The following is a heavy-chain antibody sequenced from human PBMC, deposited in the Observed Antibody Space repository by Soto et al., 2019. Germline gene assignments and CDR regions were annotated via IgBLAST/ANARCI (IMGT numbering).Heavy chain of an antibody. Sequence: EVQLLESGGGLVQPGGSLRLSCAASGFTFSSYAMTWVRQAPGKGLEWVSTIGGSGDSTYYADSVKGRFTISRDNSKNTLYLQMNNLRAEDTAVYHCVKQTGVTVRPDYFDYWGQGTLVSVSS. CDR1: GFTFSSYA. D-gene: IGHD6-6*01. J-gene: IGHJ4*02. CDR3: VKQTGVTVRPDYFDY. CDR2: IGGSGDST. V-gene: IGHV3-23*01.